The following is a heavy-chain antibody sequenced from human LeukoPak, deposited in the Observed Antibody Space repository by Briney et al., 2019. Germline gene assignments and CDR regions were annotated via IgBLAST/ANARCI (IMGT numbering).Heavy chain of an antibody. V-gene: IGHV3-13*01. D-gene: IGHD6-19*01. J-gene: IGHJ5*02. CDR3: ARGYSSGWYP. CDR1: GFTLSSYD. CDR2: IGTAGDT. Sequence: PRGSLRLSCAASGFTLSSYDMHWVRQATGKGLEWVSAIGTAGDTYYPGSVKGRFTISRENAKNSLYLQMNNLRAEDTAVYYCARGYSSGWYPWGQGTLVTVSS.